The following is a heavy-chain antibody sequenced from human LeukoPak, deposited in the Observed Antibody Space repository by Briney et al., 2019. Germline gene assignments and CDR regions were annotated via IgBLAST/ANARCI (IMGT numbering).Heavy chain of an antibody. Sequence: GGSLRLSCAASGFTVSSNYMSWVRQAPGKGLEWVSSISSSSSYIYYADSVKGRFTISRDNAKNSLYLQMNSLRAEDTAVYYCARGGNWNYWASYYYYGMDVWGQGTTVTVSS. V-gene: IGHV3-21*01. CDR1: GFTVSSNY. CDR3: ARGGNWNYWASYYYYGMDV. J-gene: IGHJ6*02. CDR2: ISSSSSYI. D-gene: IGHD1-7*01.